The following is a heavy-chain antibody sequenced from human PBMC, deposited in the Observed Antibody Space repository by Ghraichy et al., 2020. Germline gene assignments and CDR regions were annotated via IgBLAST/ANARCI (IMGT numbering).Heavy chain of an antibody. CDR1: GYTLSKLS. CDR3: ATRTGTYYYYGMDV. Sequence: ASVKVSCKLSGYTLSKLSMHWVRQAPGKGLEWMGGFDPEEGETIYAQKFQGRVTMTEDTSTDTAYMELSSLRSEDTAVYYCATRTGTYYYYGMDVWGQGTTVTVSS. V-gene: IGHV1-24*01. J-gene: IGHJ6*02. CDR2: FDPEEGET. D-gene: IGHD1-7*01.